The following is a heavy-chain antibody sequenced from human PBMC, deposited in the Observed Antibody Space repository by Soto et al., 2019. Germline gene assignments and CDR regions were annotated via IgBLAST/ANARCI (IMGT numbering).Heavy chain of an antibody. CDR2: ISGSGGST. V-gene: IGHV3-23*01. CDR3: AKDGSPADYGGNSGSDY. CDR1: GFTFSSYA. Sequence: GGSLRLSCAASGFTFSSYAMSWVRQAPGKGLEWVSAISGSGGSTYYADSVKGRFTISRDNSKNTLYLQMNSLRAEDPAVYSCAKDGSPADYGGNSGSDYWGQGTRVPFP. D-gene: IGHD4-17*01. J-gene: IGHJ4*02.